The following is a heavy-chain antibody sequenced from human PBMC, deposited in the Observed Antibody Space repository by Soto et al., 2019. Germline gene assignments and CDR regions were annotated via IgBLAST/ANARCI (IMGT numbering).Heavy chain of an antibody. Sequence: SVKVSCKASGYTFTSYGISWVRQAPGQGLEWMGIINPSGGSTSYAQKFQGRVTITADESTSTAYMELSSLRSEDTAVYYCAREGYCTNGVCYIGDYYGMDVWGQGTTVTVSS. CDR2: INPSGGST. CDR3: AREGYCTNGVCYIGDYYGMDV. D-gene: IGHD2-8*01. J-gene: IGHJ6*02. CDR1: GYTFTSYG. V-gene: IGHV1-69*11.